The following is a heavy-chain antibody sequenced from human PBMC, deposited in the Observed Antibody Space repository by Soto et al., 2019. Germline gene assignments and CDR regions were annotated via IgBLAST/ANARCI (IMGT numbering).Heavy chain of an antibody. D-gene: IGHD3-16*01. J-gene: IGHJ5*02. CDR2: IYHSGST. CDR1: SGSISSNW. Sequence: SETLSLTCAVSSGSISSNWWSWVRQPPGKGLEYIGDIYHSGSTNYNPSLNGRVTMSVDKSKNHFSLDLSFVTAADTAVYYCSSQTYSYAWHHWGQGIQVTVSS. CDR3: SSQTYSYAWHH. V-gene: IGHV4-4*02.